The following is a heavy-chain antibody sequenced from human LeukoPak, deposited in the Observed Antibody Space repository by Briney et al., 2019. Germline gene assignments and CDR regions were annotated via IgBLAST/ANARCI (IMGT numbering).Heavy chain of an antibody. CDR3: ARGGAALDY. Sequence: PSETLSLTCTASGSSYYWSWIRQPPGKGLEWIGYISYSGSTDYNPSLKSRVTILVDTSKNQVSLTLTSVTAADTAVYYCARGGAALDYWGQGTLVTVSS. V-gene: IGHV4-59*01. CDR1: GSSYY. J-gene: IGHJ4*02. CDR2: ISYSGST. D-gene: IGHD1-26*01.